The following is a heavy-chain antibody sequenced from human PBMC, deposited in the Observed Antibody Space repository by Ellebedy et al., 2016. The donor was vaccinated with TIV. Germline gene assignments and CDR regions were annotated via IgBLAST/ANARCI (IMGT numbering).Heavy chain of an antibody. Sequence: GESLKISCAASGFPFSTYAMAWVRQTPGKGLEWVSGIGTGGNTYYADSVEGRFTISRDNSKKTLYLQMNSLRAEDTAVYYCAKGRGGGSDSSAPRYYFDYWGLGTLVTVSS. D-gene: IGHD3-22*01. CDR1: GFPFSTYA. CDR2: IGTGGNT. J-gene: IGHJ4*02. CDR3: AKGRGGGSDSSAPRYYFDY. V-gene: IGHV3-23*01.